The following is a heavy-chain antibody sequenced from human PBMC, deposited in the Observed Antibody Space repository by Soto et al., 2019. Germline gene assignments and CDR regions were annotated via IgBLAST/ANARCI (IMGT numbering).Heavy chain of an antibody. CDR1: GFTFSSYG. D-gene: IGHD3-16*01. V-gene: IGHV3-33*01. CDR3: ARGAARADDAFDI. CDR2: IWYDGSNK. J-gene: IGHJ3*02. Sequence: QVQLVESGGGVVQPGRSLRLSCAASGFTFSSYGMHWVRQAPGKGLEWVAVIWYDGSNKYYADSVKGRFTISRDNSKNTRYLQMNSLKAEDTAVYYCARGAARADDAFDIWGQGTMVTVSS.